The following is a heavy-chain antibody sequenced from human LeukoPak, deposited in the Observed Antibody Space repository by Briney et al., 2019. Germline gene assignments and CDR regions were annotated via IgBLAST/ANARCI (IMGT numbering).Heavy chain of an antibody. D-gene: IGHD1/OR15-1a*01. CDR3: ARAKPEQDAFDI. J-gene: IGHJ3*02. Sequence: GGSLRLSCAASGVTFSSYAMSWVRQAPREGLEWVSAISGSGGSTYYADSVKGRFTISRDNSKNTLYLQMNSLRAEDTAVYYCARAKPEQDAFDIWGQGTMVTVSS. V-gene: IGHV3-23*01. CDR2: ISGSGGST. CDR1: GVTFSSYA.